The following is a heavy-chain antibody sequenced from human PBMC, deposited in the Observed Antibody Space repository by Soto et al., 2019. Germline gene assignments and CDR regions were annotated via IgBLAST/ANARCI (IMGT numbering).Heavy chain of an antibody. D-gene: IGHD1-26*01. J-gene: IGHJ6*02. Sequence: KAAETLSLTCTVSGGSIIDYYWSWIRQPPGKGLEWIGYIYYSGTTDYSPSLKSRVTISVDTSKNQFSLKLSSVTAADSAIYYCARQSGGYYYYGMDVWGQGTTVTVSS. CDR1: GGSIIDYY. CDR2: IYYSGTT. CDR3: ARQSGGYYYYGMDV. V-gene: IGHV4-59*08.